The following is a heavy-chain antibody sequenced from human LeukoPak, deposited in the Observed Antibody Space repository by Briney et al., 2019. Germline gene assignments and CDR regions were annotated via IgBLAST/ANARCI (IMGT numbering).Heavy chain of an antibody. J-gene: IGHJ4*02. V-gene: IGHV3-30*03. CDR2: ISYDGSNK. Sequence: PGGSLRLSCAASGFTFSSYGMHWVRQAPGKGLEWVAVISYDGSNKYYADSVKGRFTISRDNSKNTLYLQMNSLRAGDTAVYYCASPRWGDYVEGYFDYWGQGTLVTVSS. CDR1: GFTFSSYG. CDR3: ASPRWGDYVEGYFDY. D-gene: IGHD4-17*01.